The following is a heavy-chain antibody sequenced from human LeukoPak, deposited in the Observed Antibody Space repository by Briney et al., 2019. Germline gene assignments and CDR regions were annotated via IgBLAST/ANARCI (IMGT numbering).Heavy chain of an antibody. CDR2: IKQDGSEK. J-gene: IGHJ6*03. Sequence: GGSLRLSCVASGFTFSSYWMSWVRQAPGKGLEWVANIKQDGSEKYYVDSVKGRFTISRDNAKNSLYLQMNSLRAEDTAVYYCAREGVTSLYYYYYYYMDVWGKGTTVTVSS. D-gene: IGHD4-11*01. CDR3: AREGVTSLYYYYYYYMDV. V-gene: IGHV3-7*01. CDR1: GFTFSSYW.